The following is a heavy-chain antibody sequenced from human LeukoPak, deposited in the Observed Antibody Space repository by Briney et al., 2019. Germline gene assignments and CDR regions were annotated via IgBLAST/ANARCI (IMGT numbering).Heavy chain of an antibody. V-gene: IGHV4-59*08. CDR1: GDSISGYY. J-gene: IGHJ4*02. Sequence: SETLSLTCTDSGDSISGYYWSWIRQPPGKGLEWIGYIYYSGSTKYNPSLKSRISISVDTSKNQFSLKLSSVTAADTAVYYCARHGVGRGGDFDYWGQGTLVTVSS. D-gene: IGHD3-10*01. CDR2: IYYSGST. CDR3: ARHGVGRGGDFDY.